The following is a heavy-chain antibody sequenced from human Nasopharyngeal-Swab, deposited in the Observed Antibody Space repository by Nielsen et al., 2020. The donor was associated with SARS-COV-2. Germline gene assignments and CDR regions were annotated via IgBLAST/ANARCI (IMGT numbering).Heavy chain of an antibody. CDR1: GFTFSSYA. CDR2: ISGSGGST. CDR3: AKARITRGYFDWLLSPYFDY. D-gene: IGHD3-9*01. V-gene: IGHV3-23*01. Sequence: GESLKISCAASGFTFSSYAMSWVRQAPGKGLEWVSAISGSGGSTYYADSVKGRFTISRDNSQNTLYLQMNSLRAEDTAVYYCAKARITRGYFDWLLSPYFDYWGQGTLVTVSS. J-gene: IGHJ4*02.